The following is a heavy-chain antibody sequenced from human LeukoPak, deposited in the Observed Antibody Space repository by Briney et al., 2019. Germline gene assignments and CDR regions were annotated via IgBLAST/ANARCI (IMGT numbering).Heavy chain of an antibody. V-gene: IGHV3-30*02. CDR3: AKQGRDWLRDYYYYMDV. D-gene: IGHD3-9*01. CDR1: GFTFSSYG. J-gene: IGHJ6*03. CDR2: IRYDGSNK. Sequence: GGSLRLSCAASGFTFSSYGMHWVRQAPGKGLEWVAFIRYDGSNKYYADSVKGRFTISRDNSKNTLYLQMNSLRAEDTAVYYCAKQGRDWLRDYYYYMDVWGKGTTVTISS.